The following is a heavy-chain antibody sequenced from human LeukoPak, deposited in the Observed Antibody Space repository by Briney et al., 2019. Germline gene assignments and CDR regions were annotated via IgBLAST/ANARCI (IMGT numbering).Heavy chain of an antibody. Sequence: KPSETLSLTCAVYGVSFSGYYWSWIRQPPGKGLEWIGEVNHSGSTNYNPSLKSRVSISVDTSKNQFSLRLNSVTAADTAVYYCARGRRDDFWSGYSLYYFDYWGQGTLVTVSS. CDR3: ARGRRDDFWSGYSLYYFDY. CDR2: VNHSGST. J-gene: IGHJ4*02. CDR1: GVSFSGYY. D-gene: IGHD3-3*01. V-gene: IGHV4-34*01.